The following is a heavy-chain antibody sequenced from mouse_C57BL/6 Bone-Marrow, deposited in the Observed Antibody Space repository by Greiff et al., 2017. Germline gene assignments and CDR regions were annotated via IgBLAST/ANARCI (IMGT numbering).Heavy chain of an antibody. CDR3: AREITTVHYDIDY. D-gene: IGHD1-1*01. V-gene: IGHV1-19*01. Sequence: EVMLLEPGPVLVKPGASVKMSCKASGYTFTDYYMNWVKQSHGKSLEWIGIINPSNGGTSYNQKFKGKATLTVDKSSSTAYMELNSLTSEDSAVYYCAREITTVHYDIDYWGQGTTLTVSA. CDR2: INPSNGGT. CDR1: GYTFTDYY. J-gene: IGHJ2*01.